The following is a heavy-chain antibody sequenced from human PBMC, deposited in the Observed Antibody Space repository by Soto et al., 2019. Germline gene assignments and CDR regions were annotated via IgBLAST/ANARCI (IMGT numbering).Heavy chain of an antibody. D-gene: IGHD3-9*01. Sequence: SETLSLTCAVYGGSFSGYYWSWIRQPPGKGLEWIGEINHSGSTNYNPSLKSRVTISVDTSKNQFSLKLSSVTAADTAVYYCARGKKVLRYFDWFNWFDPWGQGTLVTVSS. CDR1: GGSFSGYY. CDR3: ARGKKVLRYFDWFNWFDP. J-gene: IGHJ5*02. CDR2: INHSGST. V-gene: IGHV4-34*01.